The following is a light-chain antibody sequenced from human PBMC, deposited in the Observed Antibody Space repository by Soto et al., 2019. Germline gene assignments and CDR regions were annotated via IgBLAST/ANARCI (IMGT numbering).Light chain of an antibody. J-gene: IGKJ1*01. CDR2: AAS. V-gene: IGKV1-6*01. CDR1: QGIRSH. Sequence: AIQMTQSPSSLSASEGDRVTITCRASQGIRSHLGWYQQKPGQAPKLLIYAASSLQGGVPTRFSGRGFGTDFTLTISSLQPEDFATYYCLQDYSYPLTFGQGTKVEIK. CDR3: LQDYSYPLT.